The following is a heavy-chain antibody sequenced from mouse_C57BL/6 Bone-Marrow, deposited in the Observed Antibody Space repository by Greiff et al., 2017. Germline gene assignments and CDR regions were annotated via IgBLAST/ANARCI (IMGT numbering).Heavy chain of an antibody. J-gene: IGHJ4*01. CDR1: GYTFTSYW. V-gene: IGHV1-69*01. Sequence: VQLQQPGAELVMPGASVKLSCKASGYTFTSYWMHWVQQRPGHGLEWIGEIYPSDSNTNYNQKFKGKSTLTVEKSSSTAYMQLSSLTSDDSAVSCCARRRAMDYWGQGTSVTVSS. CDR2: IYPSDSNT. CDR3: ARRRAMDY.